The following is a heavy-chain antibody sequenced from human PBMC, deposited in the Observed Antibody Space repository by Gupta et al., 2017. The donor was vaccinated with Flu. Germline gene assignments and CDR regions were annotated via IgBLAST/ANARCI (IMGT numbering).Heavy chain of an antibody. CDR2: IYYSGST. Sequence: QVQLQESGPGLVKPSETLSLTCTVSGGSISSYYWSWIRQPPGKGLVWIGYIYYSGSTNYNPSLKSRVTISVDTSKNQFSLKLSSVTAADTAVYYCASIDLLGGSQNFHYDILTGYVSGGAFDIWGQGTMVTVSS. D-gene: IGHD3-9*01. J-gene: IGHJ3*02. CDR1: GGSISSYY. CDR3: ASIDLLGGSQNFHYDILTGYVSGGAFDI. V-gene: IGHV4-59*08.